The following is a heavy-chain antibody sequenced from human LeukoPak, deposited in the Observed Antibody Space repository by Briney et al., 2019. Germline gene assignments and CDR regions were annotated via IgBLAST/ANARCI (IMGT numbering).Heavy chain of an antibody. CDR3: ARAHYDILTGYFTHLDY. V-gene: IGHV4-4*07. CDR1: GVSISSYY. CDR2: IYTSGST. J-gene: IGHJ4*02. D-gene: IGHD3-9*01. Sequence: KPSETLSLTCTVSGVSISSYYWTWIRQSAGKGLEWIGRIYTSGSTYYNPSLKSRVTISVDTSKNQISLKLSSVTAADTAVYYCARAHYDILTGYFTHLDYWGQGTLVTVSS.